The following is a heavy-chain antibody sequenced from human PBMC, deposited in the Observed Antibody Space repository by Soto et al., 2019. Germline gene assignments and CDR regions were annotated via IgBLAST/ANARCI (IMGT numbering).Heavy chain of an antibody. CDR1: GFIFSNYP. CDR2: VSPSGSNT. Sequence: GGSLRLSCAVSGFIFSNYPMSWVRQAPGKGLEWVSSVSPSGSNTYYADSVKGRFTMSRDNSDNRLHLQMNSLTAEDTAVYFCARRDNSGWYSLDYWGQGTLVTDSS. CDR3: ARRDNSGWYSLDY. D-gene: IGHD6-19*01. J-gene: IGHJ4*02. V-gene: IGHV3-23*01.